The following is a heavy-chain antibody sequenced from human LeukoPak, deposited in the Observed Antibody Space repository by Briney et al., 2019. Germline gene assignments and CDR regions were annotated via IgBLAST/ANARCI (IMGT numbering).Heavy chain of an antibody. V-gene: IGHV3-48*02. D-gene: IGHD1-20*01. CDR3: ARVNWNDVGSFDY. Sequence: GGSLRLSCAASGFTVSSNYMSWVRQAPGKGLEWLSYISSSSSPIYYADSVKGRFTISRDNAKNSLYLQMNSLRDEDTGVYHCARVNWNDVGSFDYWGQGTLVTVSS. J-gene: IGHJ4*02. CDR2: ISSSSSPI. CDR1: GFTVSSNY.